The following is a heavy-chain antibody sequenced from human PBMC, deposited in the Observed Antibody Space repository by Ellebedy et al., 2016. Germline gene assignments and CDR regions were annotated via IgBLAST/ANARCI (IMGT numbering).Heavy chain of an antibody. CDR1: GGSISSSSYY. V-gene: IGHV4-39*07. CDR2: IYYSGST. Sequence: SETLSLXXTVSGGSISSSSYYWGWIRQPPGKGLEWIGSIYYSGSTYYNPSLKSRVTISVDTSKNQFSLKLSSVTAADTAVYYCARDRIYGDYGYYYYYGMDVWGQGTTVTVSS. D-gene: IGHD4-17*01. J-gene: IGHJ6*02. CDR3: ARDRIYGDYGYYYYYGMDV.